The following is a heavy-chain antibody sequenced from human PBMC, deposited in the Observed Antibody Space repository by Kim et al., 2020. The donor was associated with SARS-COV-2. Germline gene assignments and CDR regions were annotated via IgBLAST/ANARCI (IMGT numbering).Heavy chain of an antibody. D-gene: IGHD3-10*01. CDR1: GFTFSNAW. V-gene: IGHV3-15*01. J-gene: IGHJ4*02. Sequence: GGSLRLSCAASGFTFSNAWMSWVRQAPGKGLEWVGRIKSKTDGGTTDYAAPVKGRFTISRDDSKNTLYLQMNSLKTEDTAVYYCTLKVGGTYYYGSGSYYRGVLQDYWGQGTLVTVSS. CDR3: TLKVGGTYYYGSGSYYRGVLQDY. CDR2: IKSKTDGGTT.